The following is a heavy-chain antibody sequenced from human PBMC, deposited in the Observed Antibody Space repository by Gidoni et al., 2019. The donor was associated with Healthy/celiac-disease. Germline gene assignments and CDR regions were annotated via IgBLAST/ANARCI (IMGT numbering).Heavy chain of an antibody. CDR1: GFTFSSYG. V-gene: IGHV3-30*18. Sequence: QVQLVESGGGVVQPGRSLRLSCAASGFTFSSYGMHWVRQAPGKGLVLVAVISYDGSNKYYADSVKGRFTISRDNSKNTLYLQMNSLRAEDTAVYYCAKGRERQGRGMDYWGQGTLVTVSS. D-gene: IGHD1-26*01. CDR2: ISYDGSNK. J-gene: IGHJ4*02. CDR3: AKGRERQGRGMDY.